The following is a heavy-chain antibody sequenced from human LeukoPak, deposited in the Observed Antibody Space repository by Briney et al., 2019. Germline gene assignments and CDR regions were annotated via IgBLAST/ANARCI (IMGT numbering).Heavy chain of an antibody. Sequence: SETLSLTCTVSGGSISSYYWSWIRQPAGKGLEWIGRIYSSGSTNCNPSLQSRVTMSVDTSKNQFSLKLSSVTAADTAVYYCARGDCSSPSCTRGYNWFDPWGQGSLVTVSS. CDR2: IYSSGST. CDR1: GGSISSYY. D-gene: IGHD2-2*01. V-gene: IGHV4-4*07. CDR3: ARGDCSSPSCTRGYNWFDP. J-gene: IGHJ5*02.